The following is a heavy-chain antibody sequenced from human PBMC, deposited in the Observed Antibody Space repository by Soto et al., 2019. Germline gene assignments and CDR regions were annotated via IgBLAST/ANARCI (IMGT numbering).Heavy chain of an antibody. Sequence: QFQLVQSGTEVKKPGASVKVSCKTSGYKFINYAISWARQAPGQGLEWMGWISPYNGNKKYAQKFQGIVTMTTNTSTSTAYMELRSLRTDDAAIYYCARVDVATVTTGGDYWGQGTLVTVPS. CDR2: ISPYNGNK. CDR1: GYKFINYA. V-gene: IGHV1-18*01. CDR3: ARVDVATVTTGGDY. J-gene: IGHJ4*02. D-gene: IGHD4-17*01.